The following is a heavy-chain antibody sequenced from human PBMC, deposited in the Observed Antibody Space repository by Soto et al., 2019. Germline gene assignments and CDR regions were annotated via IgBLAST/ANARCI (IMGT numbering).Heavy chain of an antibody. D-gene: IGHD2-2*01. J-gene: IGHJ6*02. V-gene: IGHV5-10-1*01. CDR2: IDPSDSYT. CDR3: ASCSSTSCNYRWNYYYGMDV. CDR1: GYSFTSYW. Sequence: PGKSLKISCKSSGYSFTSYWISWVRQMPGKGLEWMRRIDPSDSYTNYSPSFQGHVTISADKSISTAYLQCSSQKATDTPMYYCASCSSTSCNYRWNYYYGMDVWGQGTTVTVS.